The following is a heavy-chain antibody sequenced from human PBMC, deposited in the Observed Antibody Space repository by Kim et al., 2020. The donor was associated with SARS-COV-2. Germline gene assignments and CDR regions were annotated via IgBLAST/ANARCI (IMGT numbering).Heavy chain of an antibody. CDR3: ASKMKPDYDSSGYYNGYYYGMDF. Sequence: GGSLRLSCAASGFTFSSYSMNWVRQAPGKGLEWVSSISSSSSYIDYADSVKGRFTISRDNAKNSLYLQMNSLRAEDTAVYYCASKMKPDYDSSGYYNGYYYGMDFWGQGTTVTVSS. CDR1: GFTFSSYS. D-gene: IGHD3-22*01. J-gene: IGHJ6*02. V-gene: IGHV3-21*01. CDR2: ISSSSSYI.